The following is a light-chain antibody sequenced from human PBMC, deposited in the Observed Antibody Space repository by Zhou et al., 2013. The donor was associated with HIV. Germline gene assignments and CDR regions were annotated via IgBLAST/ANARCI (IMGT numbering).Light chain of an antibody. Sequence: DIQMTQSPSSLSASVGDRVTLTCRASQDISNSLAWFQQKPGKAPTLLLFSASRLHTGVPSRFAGSGSGTDFTLSISSLQPEDFATYYCQQLHSYPRTFGQGTKVE. CDR2: SAS. CDR3: QQLHSYPRT. J-gene: IGKJ1*01. V-gene: IGKV1-NL1*01. CDR1: QDISNS.